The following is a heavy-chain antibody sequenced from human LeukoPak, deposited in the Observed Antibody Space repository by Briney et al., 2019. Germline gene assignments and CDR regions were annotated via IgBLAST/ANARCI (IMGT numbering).Heavy chain of an antibody. J-gene: IGHJ2*01. CDR3: AKDIGTGGTGWYFDL. CDR1: GFTLDDYV. CDR2: ISWNSVSI. D-gene: IGHD6-13*01. V-gene: IGHV3-9*01. Sequence: PGGSLRLSCAASGFTLDDYVMHWVRQAPGKGLEWVPGISWNSVSIGYADSVKGRFTISRDNAKNSLYLQMNSLRAEDTALYYCAKDIGTGGTGWYFDLWGRGTLVTVSS.